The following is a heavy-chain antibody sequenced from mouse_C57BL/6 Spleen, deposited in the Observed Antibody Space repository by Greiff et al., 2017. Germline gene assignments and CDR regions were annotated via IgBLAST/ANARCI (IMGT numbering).Heavy chain of an antibody. D-gene: IGHD1-1*01. CDR1: GYSITSGYY. CDR3: ARGVYYGSSFFYYFDY. V-gene: IGHV3-6*01. Sequence: EVQVVESGPGLVKPSQSLSLTCSVTGYSITSGYYWNWIRQFPGNKLEWMGYISYDGSNNYNPSLKNRISITRDTSKNQFFLKLNSVTTEDTATYYCARGVYYGSSFFYYFDYWGQGTTLTVSS. J-gene: IGHJ2*01. CDR2: ISYDGSN.